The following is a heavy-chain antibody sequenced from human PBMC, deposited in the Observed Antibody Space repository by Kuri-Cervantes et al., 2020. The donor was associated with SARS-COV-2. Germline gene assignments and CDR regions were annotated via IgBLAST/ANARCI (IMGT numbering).Heavy chain of an antibody. Sequence: SETLSPTCTVSGGSMISSSYYWGWIRQPPGKGLEWIGEINHSGSTNYNPSLKSRVTISVDTSKNQFSLKLSSVTAADTAVYYCARQYDFWSPAYYYYYYMDVWGKGTTVTVSS. CDR2: INHSGST. CDR3: ARQYDFWSPAYYYYYYMDV. CDR1: GGSMISSSYY. V-gene: IGHV4-39*07. D-gene: IGHD3-3*01. J-gene: IGHJ6*03.